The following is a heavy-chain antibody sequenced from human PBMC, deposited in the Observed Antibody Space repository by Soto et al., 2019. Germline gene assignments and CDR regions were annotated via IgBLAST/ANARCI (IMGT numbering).Heavy chain of an antibody. D-gene: IGHD6-19*01. CDR2: INPNSGST. CDR1: GYTFTDYY. CDR3: AIEPVAGPFLGY. J-gene: IGHJ4*02. Sequence: QVQLVQSGAEVKKPGASVKVSCKASGYTFTDYYIHWVRQAPGQGLEWMGWINPNSGSTNYAQRLQGRVTVTRDTYIRTAYMARSRLRSDDTAVYFCAIEPVAGPFLGYWGQGTLVPVS. V-gene: IGHV1-2*02.